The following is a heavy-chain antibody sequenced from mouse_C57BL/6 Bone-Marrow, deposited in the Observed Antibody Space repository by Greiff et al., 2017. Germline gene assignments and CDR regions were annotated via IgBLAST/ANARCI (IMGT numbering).Heavy chain of an antibody. J-gene: IGHJ1*03. Sequence: VHLVESGAELVMPGASVKLSCKASGYTFTSYWMHWVKQRPGQGLEWIGEIDPSDSYTNYNQKFKGKSTLTVDKSSSTAYMQLSSLTSEDSSVYYCALYDYGSSYWYFDVWGTGTTVTVSS. D-gene: IGHD1-1*01. V-gene: IGHV1-69*01. CDR1: GYTFTSYW. CDR2: IDPSDSYT. CDR3: ALYDYGSSYWYFDV.